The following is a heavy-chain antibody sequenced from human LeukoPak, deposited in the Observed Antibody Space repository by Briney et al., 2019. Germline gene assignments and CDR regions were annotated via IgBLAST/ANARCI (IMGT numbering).Heavy chain of an antibody. CDR3: AKITDSGGNYGTNWFDP. CDR1: GFTFSSYA. Sequence: GGSLRLSCAASGFTFSSYAMSWVRQAPGQGLEWVSAISGSGGSTYYADSVKGRFTISRDKSKNTLYLQMNSLRAEDTAVYYCAKITDSGGNYGTNWFDPWGQGTMVTVSS. CDR2: ISGSGGST. V-gene: IGHV3-23*01. J-gene: IGHJ5*02. D-gene: IGHD4-23*01.